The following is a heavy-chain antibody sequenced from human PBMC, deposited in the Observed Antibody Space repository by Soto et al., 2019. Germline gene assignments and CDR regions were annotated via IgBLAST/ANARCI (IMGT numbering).Heavy chain of an antibody. V-gene: IGHV3-21*01. Sequence: PGGSLRLSCAASGFRFRSLTMNWVRQAPGKGLEWVSTISSNSAYIYYTDALRGRFTISRDNAKNSLHLQMNSLRAEDTAVYYCTRDASRDSSARGWFDPWGPGTLVTASS. J-gene: IGHJ5*02. CDR3: TRDASRDSSARGWFDP. CDR1: GFRFRSLT. CDR2: ISSNSAYI. D-gene: IGHD6-13*01.